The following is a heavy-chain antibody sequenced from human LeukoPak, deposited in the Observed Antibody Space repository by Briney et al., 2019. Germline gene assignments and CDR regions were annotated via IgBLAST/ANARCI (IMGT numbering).Heavy chain of an antibody. CDR3: AREVIAAADYCFDY. J-gene: IGHJ4*02. Sequence: GGSLRLSCAASGFTFDDYAMLWVRQAPGTGLEGVGRVKRKTYCWETDYADSVKGRFTISRDNSKNTLYLQMNSLRAEDTAVYSCAREVIAAADYCFDYWGQGTLVTVSS. D-gene: IGHD6-13*01. V-gene: IGHV3-30*04. CDR1: GFTFDDYA. CDR2: KRKTYCWET.